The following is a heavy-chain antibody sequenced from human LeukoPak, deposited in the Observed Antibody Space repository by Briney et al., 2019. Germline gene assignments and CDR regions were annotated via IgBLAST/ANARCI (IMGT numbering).Heavy chain of an antibody. Sequence: PGGSLRLSCAASGFIFSTYSMSWVRQAPGKGLEWVSAISGSGGSTYYADSVKGRFTISRDNSKNTLYLQMNSLRAEDTAVYYCAKDRAYYYDSSGYLYYFDYWGQGTLVTVSS. J-gene: IGHJ4*02. CDR1: GFIFSTYS. D-gene: IGHD3-22*01. CDR2: ISGSGGST. V-gene: IGHV3-23*01. CDR3: AKDRAYYYDSSGYLYYFDY.